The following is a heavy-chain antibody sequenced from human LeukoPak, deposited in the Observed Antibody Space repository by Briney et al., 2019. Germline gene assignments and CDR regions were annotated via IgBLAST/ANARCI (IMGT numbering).Heavy chain of an antibody. CDR2: INQDGGEK. CDR1: GFTFSSYW. Sequence: GGSLRLSCAASGFTFSSYWMSWVRQAPGKGLEWVANINQDGGEKNYVDSVKGRFTISRDNAKISLYLQMNSLRAEDTAVYYCARASRDGYNLDYWGQGTLVTVSS. CDR3: ARASRDGYNLDY. V-gene: IGHV3-7*01. J-gene: IGHJ4*02. D-gene: IGHD5-24*01.